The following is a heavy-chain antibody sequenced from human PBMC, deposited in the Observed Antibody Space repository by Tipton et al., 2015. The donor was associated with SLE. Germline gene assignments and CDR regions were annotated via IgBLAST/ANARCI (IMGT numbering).Heavy chain of an antibody. CDR2: VYYTGNT. J-gene: IGHJ6*02. CDR3: ATWLLETPNYYYGMDV. Sequence: TLSLTCSVSGGSINSGGYYWSWIRQHPGKGLEWVGTVYYTGNTFYNPSLKSRVTISVDTSKNQFSLKLSSVTAADTAVYYCATWLLETPNYYYGMDVWGQGTTVTVSS. CDR1: GGSINSGGYY. D-gene: IGHD3-3*01. V-gene: IGHV4-39*07.